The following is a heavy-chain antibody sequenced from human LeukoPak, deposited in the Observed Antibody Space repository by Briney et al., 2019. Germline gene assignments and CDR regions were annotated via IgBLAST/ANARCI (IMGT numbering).Heavy chain of an antibody. J-gene: IGHJ5*02. CDR2: INHSGST. V-gene: IGHV4-34*01. D-gene: IGHD6-19*01. CDR1: GGSFSGYY. Sequence: SETLSLTCAVYGGSFSGYYWSWIRQPPGKGLEWIGEINHSGSTNYNPSLKSRVTILVDTSKNQFSLKLSSVTAADTAVYYCASSQYSSGWSEWFDPWGQGTLVTVSS. CDR3: ASSQYSSGWSEWFDP.